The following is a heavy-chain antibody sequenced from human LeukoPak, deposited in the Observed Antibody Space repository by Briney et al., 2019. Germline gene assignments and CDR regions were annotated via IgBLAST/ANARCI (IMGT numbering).Heavy chain of an antibody. D-gene: IGHD5-18*01. J-gene: IGHJ6*02. CDR1: GGSFSGYY. CDR3: ARARDVDTAMVLDGMDV. V-gene: IGHV4-34*01. Sequence: SETLSLTCAVYGGSFSGYYWSWIRQPPGKGLEWIGEINHSGSTNYNPSLKSRVIISVDTSKNQFSLKLSSVTAADTAVYYCARARDVDTAMVLDGMDVWGQGTTVTVSS. CDR2: INHSGST.